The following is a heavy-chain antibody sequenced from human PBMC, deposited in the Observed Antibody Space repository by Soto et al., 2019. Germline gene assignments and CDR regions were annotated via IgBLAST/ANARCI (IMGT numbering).Heavy chain of an antibody. CDR2: IWYDGSNK. V-gene: IGHV3-33*01. CDR1: GFTFSSYG. J-gene: IGHJ6*03. Sequence: GGSLRLSCAAAGFTFSSYGMHWVRKDPGKGLEWEAVIWYDGSNKYYVDSVKGRFTISRDNAKNSLYLQMNSLRAEDTAVYYCARRGGGLLPGEGYYYYYYMDVWGKGTTVTVSS. D-gene: IGHD4-17*01. CDR3: ARRGGGLLPGEGYYYYYYMDV.